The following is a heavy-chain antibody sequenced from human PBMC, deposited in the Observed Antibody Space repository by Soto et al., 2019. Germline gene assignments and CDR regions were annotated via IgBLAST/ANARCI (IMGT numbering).Heavy chain of an antibody. D-gene: IGHD1-1*01. CDR3: ARMETSGTLNWFDP. CDR2: MNPNSANT. Sequence: SVKVSCKASGYTFSNNDISWLRQAPGQGPEWMGWMNPNSANTGYAQKFRGRVTMTRNTSISTAYMELSSLRSDDTAIYYCARMETSGTLNWFDPWGQGTLVTVSS. CDR1: GYTFSNND. V-gene: IGHV1-8*01. J-gene: IGHJ5*02.